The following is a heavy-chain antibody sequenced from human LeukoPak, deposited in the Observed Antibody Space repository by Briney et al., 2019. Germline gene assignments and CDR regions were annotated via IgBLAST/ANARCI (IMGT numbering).Heavy chain of an antibody. CDR2: IYTSGST. CDR3: ARILSTSYFDL. Sequence: SETLSLTCTVSGDSISSYYWSWIRQPAGKGLEYIGRIYTSGSTSYNPSLKSRVTISVDKTKNQSSLKLTSVTAADTAVYYCARILSTSYFDLWGRGTLVTVSS. D-gene: IGHD2-8*02. J-gene: IGHJ2*01. CDR1: GDSISSYY. V-gene: IGHV4-4*07.